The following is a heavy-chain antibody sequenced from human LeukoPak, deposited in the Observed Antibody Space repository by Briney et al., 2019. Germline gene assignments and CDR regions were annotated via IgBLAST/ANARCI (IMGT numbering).Heavy chain of an antibody. CDR2: ISAYNGNT. CDR1: GYTFTIYG. V-gene: IGHV1-18*01. CDR3: ARSLVTTSFRYYYYYMDV. J-gene: IGHJ6*03. D-gene: IGHD4-11*01. Sequence: ASVTVSCTSSGYTFTIYGISWVRQAPGQGLEWMGWISAYNGNTNYAQKLQGRVTMTTDTSTSTAYMELRSLRSDDTAVYYCARSLVTTSFRYYYYYMDVWGKGTTVTVSS.